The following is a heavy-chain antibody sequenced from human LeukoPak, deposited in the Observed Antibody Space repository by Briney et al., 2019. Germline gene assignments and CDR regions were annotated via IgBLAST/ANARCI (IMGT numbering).Heavy chain of an antibody. Sequence: SETLSLTCTVSGGSISSYYWSWVRQPPGKGLEWIGYIYYSGSTNYNPSLKSRVTISVDTSKNQFSLKLSSVTAADTAVYYCSRTRKYYYDSSGYLDACDIWGQGTMVTVSS. J-gene: IGHJ3*02. D-gene: IGHD3-22*01. V-gene: IGHV4-59*01. CDR1: GGSISSYY. CDR2: IYYSGST. CDR3: SRTRKYYYDSSGYLDACDI.